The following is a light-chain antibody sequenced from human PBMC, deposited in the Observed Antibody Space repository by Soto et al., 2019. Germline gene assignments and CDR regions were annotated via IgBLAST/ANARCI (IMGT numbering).Light chain of an antibody. Sequence: EGVVPQSPATLSLSPGERATLSCSASQSVGSHLAWFQQKPGQAPRLLIYGASTRSTGIPARFSGSGSGTEFTRTISQLQSEDFAVYYCQQENNWPPWTFGQGPKVEIK. CDR3: QQENNWPPWT. V-gene: IGKV3-15*01. CDR1: QSVGSH. J-gene: IGKJ1*01. CDR2: GAS.